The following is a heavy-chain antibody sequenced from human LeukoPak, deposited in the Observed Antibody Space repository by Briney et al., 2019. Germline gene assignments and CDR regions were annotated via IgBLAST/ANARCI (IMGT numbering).Heavy chain of an antibody. CDR3: ASSPIVVVPAAMYY. Sequence: PSETLSLTCTVSGGSISSSSYYWSWIRQPPGKGLEWIGYIYYSGSTNYNPSLKSRVTISVDTSKNQFSLKLSSVTAADTAVYYCASSPIVVVPAAMYYWGQGTLVTVSS. CDR1: GGSISSSSYY. CDR2: IYYSGST. J-gene: IGHJ4*02. V-gene: IGHV4-61*05. D-gene: IGHD2-2*01.